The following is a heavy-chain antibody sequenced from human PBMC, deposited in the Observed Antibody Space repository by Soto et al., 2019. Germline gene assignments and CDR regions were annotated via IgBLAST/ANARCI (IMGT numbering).Heavy chain of an antibody. V-gene: IGHV4-39*01. D-gene: IGHD6-25*01. CDR2: IYHGGST. Sequence: SETLSLTCTVSPGSISSSNYYWGWIRQPPGKGLEWIGSIYHGGSTYYNPSLKSRVTISVDTSNNRFSLRLSSVTAADSAMYYCAGHRSGYPTTVHPRWFDSWGQGTQVTVSS. CDR1: PGSISSSNYY. J-gene: IGHJ5*01. CDR3: AGHRSGYPTTVHPRWFDS.